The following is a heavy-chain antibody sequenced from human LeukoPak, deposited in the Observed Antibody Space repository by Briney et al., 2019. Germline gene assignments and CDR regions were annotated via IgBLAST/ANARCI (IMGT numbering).Heavy chain of an antibody. D-gene: IGHD3-3*01. CDR1: GGSISSSSYY. J-gene: IGHJ5*02. Sequence: SETLSLTCTVSGGSISSSSYYWGWIRQPPGKGLEWIGSIYYSGSTYYNPSLKSRVTISVDTSKNQFSLKLSSVTAADTAVYYCARHVSTHRQLWSGYSPPSRWFDPWGQGTLVTVSS. CDR3: ARHVSTHRQLWSGYSPPSRWFDP. CDR2: IYYSGST. V-gene: IGHV4-39*01.